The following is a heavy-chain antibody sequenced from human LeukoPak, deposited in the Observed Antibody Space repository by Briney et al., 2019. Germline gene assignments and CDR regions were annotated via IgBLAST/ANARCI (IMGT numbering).Heavy chain of an antibody. Sequence: PGGSLRLSCAASGFTFISYWMPWVRQAPGKGLVWVSRINGYGSSTDFADSVKGRFTISRDNAKNTLYLQMNSLSAEDTAVYYCARDAPGNTALDYWGQGTLVTVSS. CDR3: ARDAPGNTALDY. D-gene: IGHD5-18*01. CDR1: GFTFISYW. J-gene: IGHJ4*02. CDR2: INGYGSST. V-gene: IGHV3-74*01.